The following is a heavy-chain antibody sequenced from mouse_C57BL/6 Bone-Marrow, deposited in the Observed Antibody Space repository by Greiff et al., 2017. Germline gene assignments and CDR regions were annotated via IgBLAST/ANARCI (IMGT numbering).Heavy chain of an antibody. CDR3: ARDGTPFAY. Sequence: QVQLQQSGPGLVQPSQSLSITCTVSGFSLTSYGVHWVRQSPGKGLAWLGVIWSGGSTDYNAAFISRLSISKDNSKSQVFFQMNSLQADDTARYYCARDGTPFAYWGQGTLVTVSA. J-gene: IGHJ3*01. CDR1: GFSLTSYG. D-gene: IGHD2-1*01. V-gene: IGHV2-2*01. CDR2: IWSGGST.